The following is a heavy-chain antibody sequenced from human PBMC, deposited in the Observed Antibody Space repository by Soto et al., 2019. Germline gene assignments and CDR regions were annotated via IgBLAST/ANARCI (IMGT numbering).Heavy chain of an antibody. CDR1: GGSISSGDYY. CDR3: AHRPAYDISTGYYPFDY. J-gene: IGHJ4*02. V-gene: IGHV4-30-4*02. CDR2: IYYSGST. Sequence: PSETLSLTCTVSGGSISSGDYYWSWIRQPPGKGLEWIGYIYYSGSTYYSPSLKTRLNITKDTSKNQVVLTLTNVDPVDTATYYCAHRPAYDISTGYYPFDYWGQGSLVTVSS. D-gene: IGHD3-9*01.